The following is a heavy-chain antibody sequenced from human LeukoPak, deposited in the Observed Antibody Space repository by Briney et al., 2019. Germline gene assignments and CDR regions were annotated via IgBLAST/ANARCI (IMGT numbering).Heavy chain of an antibody. CDR3: AKPPEVGATVGYFDY. CDR1: GFTFSTYT. J-gene: IGHJ4*02. D-gene: IGHD1-26*01. CDR2: ISFDGSNQ. V-gene: IGHV3-30*18. Sequence: GGSLRLSCAASGFTFSTYTMTWVRQAPGKGLERVAPISFDGSNQYYADSVKGRFTISRDNSKNTLYLQMNSLRTEDTAVYYCAKPPEVGATVGYFDYWGQGTLVTVSS.